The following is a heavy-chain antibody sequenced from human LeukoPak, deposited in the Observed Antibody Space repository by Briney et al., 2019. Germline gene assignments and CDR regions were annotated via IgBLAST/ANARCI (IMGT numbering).Heavy chain of an antibody. D-gene: IGHD3-10*02. J-gene: IGHJ6*04. Sequence: GGSLRLSCAASGFTFSSYEMNWVRQAPGKGLEWVSYISSSGSTIYCADSVKGRFTISRDNAKNSLYLQMNSLRAEDTAVYYCAELGIAMIGGVWGKGTTVTISS. V-gene: IGHV3-48*03. CDR2: ISSSGSTI. CDR1: GFTFSSYE. CDR3: AELGIAMIGGV.